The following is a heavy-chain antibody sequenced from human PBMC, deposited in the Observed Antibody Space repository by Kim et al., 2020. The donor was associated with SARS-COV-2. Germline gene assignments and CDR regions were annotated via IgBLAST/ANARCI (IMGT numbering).Heavy chain of an antibody. J-gene: IGHJ5*02. Sequence: ASVKVSCKASGYTFTSYDINWVRQATGQGLEWMGWMNPNSGNTGYAQKFQGRVTMTRNTSISTAYMELSSLRSEDTAVYYCASDYYDILTDGNWFDPWGQGTLVTVSS. CDR3: ASDYYDILTDGNWFDP. CDR2: MNPNSGNT. CDR1: GYTFTSYD. D-gene: IGHD3-9*01. V-gene: IGHV1-8*01.